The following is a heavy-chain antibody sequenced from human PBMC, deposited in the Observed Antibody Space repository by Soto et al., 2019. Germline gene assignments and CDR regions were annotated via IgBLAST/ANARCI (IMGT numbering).Heavy chain of an antibody. J-gene: IGHJ4*02. V-gene: IGHV3-30-3*01. CDR1: GFSISSFD. D-gene: IGHD3-3*02. CDR3: GRDPQLGPHNYFVS. Sequence: GGSLRLSCGASGFSISSFDLHWVRQAPGKGLEWVAVSSTDDGIKIYADSVKGRFTISRDNSKNTLYLQMNSLRVEDTAVYFYGRDPQLGPHNYFVSWGKATLVAVS. CDR2: SSTDDGIK.